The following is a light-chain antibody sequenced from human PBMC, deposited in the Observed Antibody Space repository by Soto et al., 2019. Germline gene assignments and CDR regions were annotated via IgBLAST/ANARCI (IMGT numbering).Light chain of an antibody. CDR2: AAS. CDR3: QQSYRTPYT. J-gene: IGKJ2*01. Sequence: DLQMTQSPSSLSASVGDRVTLTCRASQSITNYLNWYQQKPGEAPKLLIYAASSLQSGVPSRFSGSGSRTDFTLTISSLQPEDFATYYCQQSYRTPYTFGLGTRLEIE. CDR1: QSITNY. V-gene: IGKV1-39*01.